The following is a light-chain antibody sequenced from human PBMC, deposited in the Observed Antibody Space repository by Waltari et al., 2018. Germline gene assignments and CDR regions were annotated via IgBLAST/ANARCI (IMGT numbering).Light chain of an antibody. CDR1: QSVSGNY. CDR2: DTS. V-gene: IGKV3-20*01. Sequence: VLTQTPGTLSLSPGERATLSCRASQSVSGNYLAWYQQKPGQSPRLLIYDTSTRATGIPDRFRGSGSGTDFTLTINRLEPEDFAVYFCQQYSASPHVTFGQGTRLEIK. CDR3: QQYSASPHVT. J-gene: IGKJ5*01.